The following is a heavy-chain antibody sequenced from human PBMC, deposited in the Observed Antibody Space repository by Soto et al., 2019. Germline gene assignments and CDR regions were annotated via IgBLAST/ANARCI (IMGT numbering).Heavy chain of an antibody. J-gene: IGHJ5*02. D-gene: IGHD4-4*01. V-gene: IGHV3-30-3*01. CDR2: ISYDGSNK. CDR3: ARDVLQYVARWFDP. Sequence: QVQLVESGGGVVQPGRSLRLSCAASGFTFSSYAMHWVRQAPGKGLEWVAVISYDGSNKYYADSVKGRFTISRDNSKNTLYLQMNSLRAEDTAVYYCARDVLQYVARWFDPWGQGTLVTVSS. CDR1: GFTFSSYA.